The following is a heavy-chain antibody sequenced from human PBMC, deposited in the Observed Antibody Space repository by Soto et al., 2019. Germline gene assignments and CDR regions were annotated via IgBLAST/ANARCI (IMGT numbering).Heavy chain of an antibody. CDR2: IYYSGST. Sequence: PSETLSLTCTVSGGSISSSSYYWGWIRQPPGKGLEWIGSIYYSGSTYYNPSLKSRVTISVDTSKNQFSLKLSSVTAADTAVYYCARQNRGSSSWYDVFDYWGQGTLVTVSS. CDR3: ARQNRGSSSWYDVFDY. CDR1: GGSISSSSYY. V-gene: IGHV4-39*01. D-gene: IGHD6-13*01. J-gene: IGHJ4*02.